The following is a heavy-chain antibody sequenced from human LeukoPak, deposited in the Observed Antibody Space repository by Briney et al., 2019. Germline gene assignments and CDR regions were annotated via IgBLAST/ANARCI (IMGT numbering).Heavy chain of an antibody. V-gene: IGHV1-18*01. CDR1: GYTFTSYG. J-gene: IGHJ4*02. CDR2: ISAYNGNT. D-gene: IGHD3-3*01. Sequence: ASEKVSCKASGYTFTSYGISWVRQAPGQGLEWMGWISAYNGNTNYAQKLQGRVTMTTDTSTSTAYMELRSLRSDDTAVYYCARDQRITIFGVAIPQTTTPDYWGQGTLVTVSS. CDR3: ARDQRITIFGVAIPQTTTPDY.